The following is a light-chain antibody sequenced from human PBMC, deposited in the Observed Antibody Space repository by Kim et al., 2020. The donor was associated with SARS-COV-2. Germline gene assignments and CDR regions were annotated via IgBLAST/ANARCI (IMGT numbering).Light chain of an antibody. Sequence: PGKTARITCGGNNIGSKSVHWYQQKPGQAPVLVIYYDSDRPSGIPERFSGSNSGNTATLTISRVEAGDEADYYCQVWDSSSEPHVVFGGGTQLTVL. CDR3: QVWDSSSEPHVV. CDR1: NIGSKS. V-gene: IGLV3-21*04. CDR2: YDS. J-gene: IGLJ2*01.